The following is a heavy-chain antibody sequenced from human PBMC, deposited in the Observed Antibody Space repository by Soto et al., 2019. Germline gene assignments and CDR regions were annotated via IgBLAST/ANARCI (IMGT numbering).Heavy chain of an antibody. CDR2: ISSSSSYI. D-gene: IGHD6-13*01. V-gene: IGHV3-21*01. CDR1: GFTFDDYA. J-gene: IGHJ5*02. CDR3: ARDPYSSSWYLNWFDP. Sequence: EVQLVESGGGLVQPGRSLRLSCAASGFTFDDYAMHWVRQAPGKGLEWVSSISSSSSYIYYADSVKGRFTISRDNAKNSLYLQMNSLRAEDTAVYYCARDPYSSSWYLNWFDPWGQGTLVTVSS.